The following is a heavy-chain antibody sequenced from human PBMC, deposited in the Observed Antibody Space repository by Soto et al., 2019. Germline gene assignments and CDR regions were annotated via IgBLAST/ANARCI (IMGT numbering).Heavy chain of an antibody. J-gene: IGHJ5*02. V-gene: IGHV4-59*01. CDR2: IYYSGST. CDR3: ARVGIVEYSSSSDWLDP. CDR1: GGSISSYY. D-gene: IGHD6-6*01. Sequence: SETLSLTCTVSGGSISSYYWSWIRQPPGKGLEWIGYIYYSGSTNYNPSLKSRVTISVDTSKNQFSLKLSSVTAADTAVYYCARVGIVEYSSSSDWLDPWGQGTLVTVSS.